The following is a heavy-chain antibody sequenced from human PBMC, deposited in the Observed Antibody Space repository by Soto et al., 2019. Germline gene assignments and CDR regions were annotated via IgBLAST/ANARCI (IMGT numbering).Heavy chain of an antibody. CDR3: ASQERGRITKLNSWFDP. J-gene: IGHJ5*02. CDR1: GYTFTSYA. CDR2: INAGNGNT. Sequence: GASVKVSCKASGYTFTSYAMHWVRQAPGQRLEWMGWINAGNGNTKYSQKFQGRVTITRDTSTSTVYMELSSLRSEDTAVYYCASQERGRITKLNSWFDPWGQGTLVTVSS. D-gene: IGHD3-10*01. V-gene: IGHV1-3*01.